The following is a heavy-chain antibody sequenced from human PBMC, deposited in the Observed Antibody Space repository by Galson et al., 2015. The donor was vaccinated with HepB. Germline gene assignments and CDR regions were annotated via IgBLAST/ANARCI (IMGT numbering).Heavy chain of an antibody. CDR1: GFTFSSYS. CDR2: ISSSSSYI. Sequence: SLRLSCAASGFTFSSYSMNWVRQAPGKGLEWVSSISSSSSYIYYADSVKGRFTISRDNAKNSLYLQMNSLRAEDTAVYYCARAAPVHSSSSVLGCYDYWGQGTLSPSPQ. J-gene: IGHJ4*02. D-gene: IGHD6-6*01. V-gene: IGHV3-21*01. CDR3: ARAAPVHSSSSVLGCYDY.